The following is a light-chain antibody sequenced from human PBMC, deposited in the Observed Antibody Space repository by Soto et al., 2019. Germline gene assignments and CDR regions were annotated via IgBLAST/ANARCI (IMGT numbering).Light chain of an antibody. CDR3: QQYNNWPPRGT. J-gene: IGKJ1*01. CDR1: QSVSSN. V-gene: IGKV3-15*01. CDR2: GAS. Sequence: EIVMTQSPATLSVSPGERATLYCRASQSVSSNLAWYQQKPGQAPRLLIYGASTRATGIPARFSGSGSGTEFTLTISSLQSEDFAVYYCQQYNNWPPRGTFGQGTKVDI.